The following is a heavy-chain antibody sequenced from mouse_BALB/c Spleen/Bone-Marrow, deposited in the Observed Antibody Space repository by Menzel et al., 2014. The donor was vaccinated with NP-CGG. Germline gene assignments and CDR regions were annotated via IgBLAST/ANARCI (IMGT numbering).Heavy chain of an antibody. CDR1: GYTFTDYA. J-gene: IGHJ4*01. CDR2: ISGYYGDA. Sequence: QVQLKQSGAELVRPGVSVKTSCKGSGYTFTDYAIHWVKQSHAKSLEWIGLISGYYGDAIYNQKFKGKATMTVDKSSRTAYMDLARLTSEDSAIYYCARSGKVRNTMDYWGQATSVTVSS. V-gene: IGHV1-67*01. CDR3: ARSGKVRNTMDY. D-gene: IGHD2-14*01.